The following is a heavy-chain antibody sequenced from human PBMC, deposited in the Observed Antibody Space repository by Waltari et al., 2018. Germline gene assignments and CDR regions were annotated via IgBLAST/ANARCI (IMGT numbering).Heavy chain of an antibody. CDR2: INQDGSGE. CDR1: GFPFSNFW. Sequence: EVQLVVSGGGLVQQGWYLRLSRAASGFPFSNFWMSWARQAPGKGLEWVANINQDGSGEYYVDSVKGRFTISRDNAKNSLYLQMNSLRAEDTAVYYCQRGDYWGQGTLVTVSS. J-gene: IGHJ4*02. CDR3: QRGDY. V-gene: IGHV3-7*04.